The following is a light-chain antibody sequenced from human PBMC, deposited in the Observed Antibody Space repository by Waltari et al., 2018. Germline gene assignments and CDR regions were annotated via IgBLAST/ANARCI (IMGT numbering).Light chain of an antibody. Sequence: DIQMTQSPSSLSAYIGDRVTITCQASEAINNNLNWYQQKPGKAPKPLIYDASNLQVGVPSRFSGGGSGTDFTFTISSLQPGDIATYYCQQHDNLPLTFGGGT. V-gene: IGKV1-33*01. J-gene: IGKJ4*01. CDR2: DAS. CDR1: EAINNN. CDR3: QQHDNLPLT.